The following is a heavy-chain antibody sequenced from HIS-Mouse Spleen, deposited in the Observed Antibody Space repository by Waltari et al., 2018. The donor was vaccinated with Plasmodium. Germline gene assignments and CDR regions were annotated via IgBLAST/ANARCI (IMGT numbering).Heavy chain of an antibody. D-gene: IGHD3-16*01. J-gene: IGHJ4*02. CDR1: GSTFSSYG. CDR2: ISYDGSNK. CDR3: AKAQGVINFDY. V-gene: IGHV3-30*18. Sequence: QVQLVESGGGVVQPGRSLSLSCAASGSTFSSYGLHWVRQAPGKGLEWVAVISYDGSNKYYADSVKGRFTISRDNSKNTLYLQMNSLRAEDTAVYYCAKAQGVINFDYWGQGTLVTVSS.